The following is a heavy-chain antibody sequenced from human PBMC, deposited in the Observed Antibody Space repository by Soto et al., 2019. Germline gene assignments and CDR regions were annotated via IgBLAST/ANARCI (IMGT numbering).Heavy chain of an antibody. CDR3: ARPYLDTSGYYASTEN. Sequence: AGGSLRLSCAASGFTFSRYSMNWVRQAPGKGLEWVSSISSTTNYIYYADSMKGRFTVSRDNAKNSVYLDMNSLSAEDTAVYYCARPYLDTSGYYASTENWGQGTLVTVSS. D-gene: IGHD3-22*01. J-gene: IGHJ1*01. CDR1: GFTFSRYS. V-gene: IGHV3-21*01. CDR2: ISSTTNYI.